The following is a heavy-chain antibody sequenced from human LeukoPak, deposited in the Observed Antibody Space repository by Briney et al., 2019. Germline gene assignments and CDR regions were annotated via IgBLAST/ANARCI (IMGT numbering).Heavy chain of an antibody. J-gene: IGHJ4*02. V-gene: IGHV4-4*07. D-gene: IGHD2/OR15-2a*01. CDR3: ARGLSFDY. CDR1: GGSISGSY. CDR2: IYSSGST. Sequence: SETLSLTCTVSGGSISGSYWNWIRQPAGKGLEWIGRIYSSGSTNYNPSLKSRVTMSVDTYKNQFSLKVSSVTAADTAMYYCARGLSFDYWGQGTLSPSPQ.